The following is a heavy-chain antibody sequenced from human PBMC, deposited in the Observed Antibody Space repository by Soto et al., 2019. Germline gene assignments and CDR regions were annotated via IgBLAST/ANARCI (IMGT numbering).Heavy chain of an antibody. D-gene: IGHD1-7*01. CDR1: VFTFIIYA. CDR3: AKGAINTNYIFDH. CDR2: TSGGCGNT. V-gene: IGHV3-23*01. Sequence: HPWLSXRLSCSASVFTFIIYAITWVGHAPGKGLEWVSITSGGCGNTYYADSVNGRFTISRENSKNTLYLQMNSLRVEDTAVYYCAKGAINTNYIFDHWGQGTLVTVSS. J-gene: IGHJ5*02.